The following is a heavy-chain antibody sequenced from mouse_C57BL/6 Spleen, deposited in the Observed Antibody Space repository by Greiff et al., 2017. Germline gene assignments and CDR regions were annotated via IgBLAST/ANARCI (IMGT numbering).Heavy chain of an antibody. CDR2: ISDGGSYT. CDR1: GFTFSSYA. D-gene: IGHD3-1*01. V-gene: IGHV5-4*03. CDR3: AREGATSYFDY. Sequence: DVMLVESGGGLVKPGGSLKLSCAASGFTFSSYAMSWVRQTPGKRLEWVATISDGGSYTYYPDNVKGRFTISRDNAKNNLYLQMSHLKSEDTAMYYCAREGATSYFDYWGQGTTLTVSS. J-gene: IGHJ2*01.